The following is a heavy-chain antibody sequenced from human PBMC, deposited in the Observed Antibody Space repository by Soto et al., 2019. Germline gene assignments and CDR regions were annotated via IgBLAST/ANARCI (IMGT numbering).Heavy chain of an antibody. V-gene: IGHV5-51*01. J-gene: IGHJ6*02. CDR3: ARPGYSYGLDV. CDR2: IYPGDSDT. Sequence: GESLKISCKGAGYNFATYWIAWVRQLPGKGPEWMGIIYPGDSDTSYRPSFQGQVTISVEKSISTACLQCNSLKASDTAVYYCARPGYSYGLDVWGQGTKVTVS. D-gene: IGHD5-18*01. CDR1: GYNFATYW.